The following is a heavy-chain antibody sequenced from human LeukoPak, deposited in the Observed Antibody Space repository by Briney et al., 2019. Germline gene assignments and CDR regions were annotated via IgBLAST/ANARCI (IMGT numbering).Heavy chain of an antibody. V-gene: IGHV5-51*01. Sequence: GESLKISCKISGYRLTNNWIGWVRQVPGKGLEWMGLIYPGDSDTRYSPSFQGQVTFSVDASISTAYLQLSGLRASDTAIYYCVRFGLTSSLDYWGQGSLVTVSS. J-gene: IGHJ4*02. D-gene: IGHD6-13*01. CDR3: VRFGLTSSLDY. CDR2: IYPGDSDT. CDR1: GYRLTNNW.